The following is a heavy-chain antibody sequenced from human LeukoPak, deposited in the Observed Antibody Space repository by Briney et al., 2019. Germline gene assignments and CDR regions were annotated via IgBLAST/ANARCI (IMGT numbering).Heavy chain of an antibody. Sequence: GGSLRLSCAASGFTFSSYSRNWVRQAPAKGLEWVSYISSSSSTIYYADSVKGRFTIPRDNAKNSLYLQMNSLRAEDTAVYYCAKADDVDTAMVNYWGQGTLVTVSS. CDR2: ISSSSSTI. D-gene: IGHD5-18*01. V-gene: IGHV3-48*01. CDR1: GFTFSSYS. CDR3: AKADDVDTAMVNY. J-gene: IGHJ4*02.